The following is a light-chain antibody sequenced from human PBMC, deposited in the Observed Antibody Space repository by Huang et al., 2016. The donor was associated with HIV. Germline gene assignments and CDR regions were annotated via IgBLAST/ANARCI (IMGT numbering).Light chain of an antibody. CDR2: LGS. CDR3: MQALQTPRT. Sequence: DIVMTQSPLSLPVTPGEPASISCRSSQSLLHSNGYNYLDWYLQKPGQSPQLLIYLGSNRASGVPDRFSGSGSVTGFTLKISRVEAEDVGVYFCMQALQTPRTFGQGTRLGIK. J-gene: IGKJ5*01. V-gene: IGKV2-28*01. CDR1: QSLLHSNGYNY.